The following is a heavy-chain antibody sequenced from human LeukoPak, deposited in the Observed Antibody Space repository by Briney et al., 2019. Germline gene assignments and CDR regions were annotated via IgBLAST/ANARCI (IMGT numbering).Heavy chain of an antibody. CDR3: ARDGAEAGTEFDI. CDR1: GGSISSGGYY. V-gene: IGHV4-30-2*06. Sequence: PSETLSLTCTVSGGSISSGGYYWSWIRQSPGKGLEWIGYISHSGATYYTPSLMSRVTISVDRSKNQFSLRLDSVTAADTAVYYCARDGAEAGTEFDIWGQGTVVTVSS. CDR2: ISHSGAT. D-gene: IGHD6-13*01. J-gene: IGHJ3*02.